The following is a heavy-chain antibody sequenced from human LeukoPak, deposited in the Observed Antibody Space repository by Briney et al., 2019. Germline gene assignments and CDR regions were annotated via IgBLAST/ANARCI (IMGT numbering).Heavy chain of an antibody. Sequence: PGGSLRLSCAASGFTFSSYSMNGVRQAPGKGLEWVSSISSSSSYIYYADSVKGRFTISRDNAKNSLYLQMNSLRAEDTAVYYCARDIVVVVSATPAFDIWGQGTMVTVSS. CDR1: GFTFSSYS. CDR2: ISSSSSYI. J-gene: IGHJ3*02. V-gene: IGHV3-21*01. CDR3: ARDIVVVVSATPAFDI. D-gene: IGHD2-15*01.